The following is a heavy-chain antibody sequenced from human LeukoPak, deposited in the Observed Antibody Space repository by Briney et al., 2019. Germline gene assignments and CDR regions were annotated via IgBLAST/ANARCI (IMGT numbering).Heavy chain of an antibody. CDR1: GFTFSNYA. D-gene: IGHD2-21*02. V-gene: IGHV3-23*01. J-gene: IGHJ4*02. CDR2: ISGSGTST. CDR3: ARGTVTAPDY. Sequence: GGSLRLSCAASGFTFSNYAMTWVRQAPGKGLEWDSAISGSGTSTHYADSVKGRFTISRDNSKNTLYLQMNRLRPEDTAVYYCARGTVTAPDYWGQGTLVTVSS.